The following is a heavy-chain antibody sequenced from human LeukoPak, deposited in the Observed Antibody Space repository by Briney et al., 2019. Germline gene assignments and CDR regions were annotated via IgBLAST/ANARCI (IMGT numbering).Heavy chain of an antibody. Sequence: SETLSLTCTVSGGSISSSSYYWGWIRQPPGKGLEWTGSIYYSGSTYYNPSLKSRVTISVDTSKNQFSLKLSSVTAADTAVYYCARRDYYYYYMDVWGKGTTVTVSS. J-gene: IGHJ6*03. CDR3: ARRDYYYYYMDV. CDR2: IYYSGST. CDR1: GGSISSSSYY. V-gene: IGHV4-39*01.